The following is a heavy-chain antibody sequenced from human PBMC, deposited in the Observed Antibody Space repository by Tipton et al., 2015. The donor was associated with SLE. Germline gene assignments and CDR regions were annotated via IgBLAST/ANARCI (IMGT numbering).Heavy chain of an antibody. CDR3: ARHSVSDSSFDY. J-gene: IGHJ4*02. D-gene: IGHD6-6*01. CDR2: IYYSGRT. Sequence: TLSLTCTVSGGSVRSGTYYWGWVRQPPGKGLEWIGSIYYSGRTYYNPSLKSRVTMSVDTSKNQFSLRLSSVTAADPAVYYCARHSVSDSSFDYWGQGPLVTVSS. CDR1: GGSVRSGTYY. V-gene: IGHV4-39*07.